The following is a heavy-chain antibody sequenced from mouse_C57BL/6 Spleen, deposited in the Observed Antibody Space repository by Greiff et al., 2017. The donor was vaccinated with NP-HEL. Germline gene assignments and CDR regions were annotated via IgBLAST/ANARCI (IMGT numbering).Heavy chain of an antibody. CDR1: GYTFTSYW. CDR2: IYPGSGST. CDR3: AREGDYDYGGGYFDV. J-gene: IGHJ1*03. D-gene: IGHD2-4*01. Sequence: QVQLQQPGAELVKPGASVKMSCKASGYTFTSYWITWVKQRPGQGLEWIGDIYPGSGSTNYNVKFKSKATLTVDTSSSTAYMQLSSLTSEDSAVYYCAREGDYDYGGGYFDVWGTGTTVTVSS. V-gene: IGHV1-55*01.